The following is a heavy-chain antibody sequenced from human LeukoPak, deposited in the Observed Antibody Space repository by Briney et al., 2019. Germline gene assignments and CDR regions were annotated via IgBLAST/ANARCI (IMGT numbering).Heavy chain of an antibody. CDR2: INHSGST. J-gene: IGHJ4*02. CDR3: ARLPRIAAAVD. D-gene: IGHD6-13*01. CDR1: GGSISSGGYY. Sequence: SETLSLTCTVSGGSISSGGYYWSWIRQPPGKGLEWIGEINHSGSTNYNPSLKSRVTISVDTSKNQFSLKLSSVTAADTAVYYCARLPRIAAAVDWGQGTLVTVSS. V-gene: IGHV4-39*07.